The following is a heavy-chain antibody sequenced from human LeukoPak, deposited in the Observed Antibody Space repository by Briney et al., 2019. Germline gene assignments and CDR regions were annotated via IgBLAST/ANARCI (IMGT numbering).Heavy chain of an antibody. CDR2: VSAYDGST. Sequence: GASVKVSCKASGYNFTSYGFTWVRRAPGQGLEWMGWVSAYDGSTNYAQKIRGRVTMTTDASKNTVYMELRSLRFDDTAVYYCARGGRDGMDVWGQGTTVTVSS. D-gene: IGHD3-10*01. CDR3: ARGGRDGMDV. J-gene: IGHJ6*02. CDR1: GYNFTSYG. V-gene: IGHV1-18*01.